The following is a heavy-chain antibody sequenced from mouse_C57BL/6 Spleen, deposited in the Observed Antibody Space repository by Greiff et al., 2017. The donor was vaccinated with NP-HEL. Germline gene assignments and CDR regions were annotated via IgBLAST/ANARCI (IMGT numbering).Heavy chain of an antibody. D-gene: IGHD5-5*01. CDR3: ALPHY. V-gene: IGHV1-81*01. CDR2: IYPRSGNT. CDR1: GYTFTSYG. J-gene: IGHJ2*01. Sequence: VKLMESGAELARPGASVKLSCKASGYTFTSYGISWVKQRPGQGLAWIGEIYPRSGNTYYNEKFKGKATLTADKSSSPAYMEIGSLTSEDSAVYFCALPHYWGQGTTLTVSS.